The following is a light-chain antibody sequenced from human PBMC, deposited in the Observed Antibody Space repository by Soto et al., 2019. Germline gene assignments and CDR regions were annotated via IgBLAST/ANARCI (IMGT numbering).Light chain of an antibody. CDR2: AAS. Sequence: IQVTQSPSSLSASVADRVIITCRASQSISSYLNWYQQKPGKAPKLLIYAASSLQSGVPSRFSGSGSGTDFTLTISSLQPEDFATYYCQQSDNSPRTFGQGTKVDIK. V-gene: IGKV1-39*01. CDR3: QQSDNSPRT. CDR1: QSISSY. J-gene: IGKJ1*01.